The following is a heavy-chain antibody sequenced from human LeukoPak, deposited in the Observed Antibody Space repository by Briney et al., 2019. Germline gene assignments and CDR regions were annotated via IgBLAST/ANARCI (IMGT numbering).Heavy chain of an antibody. CDR1: GFTFSSYA. V-gene: IGHV3-23*01. CDR3: AKKSRDWGSSTSCCDP. Sequence: GGSLRLSCAASGFTFSSYAMSWVRQAPGKGLEWVSAISGSGGSTYYADSVKGRFTISRDNSKNTLYLQMNSLRAEDTAVYYRAKKSRDWGSSTSCCDPWGQGTLVTVSS. D-gene: IGHD2-2*01. J-gene: IGHJ5*02. CDR2: ISGSGGST.